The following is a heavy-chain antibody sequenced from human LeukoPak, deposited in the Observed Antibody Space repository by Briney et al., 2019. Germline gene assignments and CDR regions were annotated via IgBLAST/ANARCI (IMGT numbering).Heavy chain of an antibody. J-gene: IGHJ4*02. CDR2: INHSGTT. CDR3: ARTPPPGATAYGVVDY. V-gene: IGHV4-34*01. CDR1: GGSFSDYY. D-gene: IGHD3-16*01. Sequence: SETLSLTCAVYGGSFSDYYWSWIRQPPGKGLEWLGEINHSGTTKHNPSLKSRVNISVDTSKSQFSLKLSSVTAADTAVYYCARTPPPGATAYGVVDYWGQGTLVTVSS.